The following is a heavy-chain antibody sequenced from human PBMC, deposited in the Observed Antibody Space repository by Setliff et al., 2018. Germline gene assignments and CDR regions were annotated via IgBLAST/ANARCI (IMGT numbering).Heavy chain of an antibody. D-gene: IGHD1-26*01. CDR1: GFTFSDYY. CDR2: ISRGGNTI. V-gene: IGHV3-11*04. J-gene: IGHJ3*02. CDR3: AREVVGAPSAFDI. Sequence: SGGSLRLSCAASGFTFSDYYMTWIRQAPGKGLEWVSYISRGGNTIYYADSVKGRFTISRDNARDSLFLQMNTLGAEDTAVYYCAREVVGAPSAFDIWGQGTMVTVSS.